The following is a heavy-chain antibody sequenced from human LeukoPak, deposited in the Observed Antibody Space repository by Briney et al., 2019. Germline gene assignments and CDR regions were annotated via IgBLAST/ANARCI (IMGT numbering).Heavy chain of an antibody. V-gene: IGHV3-23*01. J-gene: IGHJ5*02. CDR3: AKGPLDYYGSGGIPDWFDP. CDR2: ISGSGSST. Sequence: GGSLRLSCAASGFTFSSCAMNWVRLPPAPGMGLVSTISGSGSSTYYADSVKGRFTISRDNSKNTLYLQMNSLRAEDTAVYYCAKGPLDYYGSGGIPDWFDPWGQGTLVTVSS. CDR1: GFTFSSCA. D-gene: IGHD3-10*01.